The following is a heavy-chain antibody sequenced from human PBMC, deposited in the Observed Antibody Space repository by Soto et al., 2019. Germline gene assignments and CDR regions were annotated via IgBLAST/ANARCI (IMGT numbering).Heavy chain of an antibody. CDR3: ATPQDYEGCLDS. J-gene: IGHJ4*02. D-gene: IGHD3-22*01. CDR1: GYTFTSYG. CDR2: INVGNGNT. V-gene: IGHV1-18*01. Sequence: ASVKVSCKASGYTFTSYGISWVRQAPGQGLEWMGWINVGNGNTRYSQKFQGRLTLTRDTPGNTAYLELNSLISEDTAVYYCATPQDYEGCLDSWGQGTLVTVSS.